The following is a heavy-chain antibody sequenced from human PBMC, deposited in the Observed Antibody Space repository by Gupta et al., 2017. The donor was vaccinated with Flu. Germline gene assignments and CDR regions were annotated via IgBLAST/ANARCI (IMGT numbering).Heavy chain of an antibody. CDR2: INHSGST. J-gene: IGHJ2*01. D-gene: IGHD2-21*02. CDR3: ARGRLGDGVVTSWYFDL. CDR1: Y. V-gene: IGHV4-34*01. Sequence: YWSWIRQPSGKGLEWIGEINHSGSTNYNPSLKSRVTISVDTSKNQFSLKLSSVTAAETAVDYCARGRLGDGVVTSWYFDLGGRGTLVTVSS.